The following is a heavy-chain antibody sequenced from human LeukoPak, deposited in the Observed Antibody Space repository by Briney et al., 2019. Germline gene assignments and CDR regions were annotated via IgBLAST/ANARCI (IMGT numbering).Heavy chain of an antibody. V-gene: IGHV4-30-2*01. CDR2: IYHSGST. CDR1: GGSISSGGYS. CDR3: AREGQWLALDY. J-gene: IGHJ4*02. Sequence: SETLSLTCAVSGGSISSGGYSWSWIRQPPGKGLEWIGYIYHSGSTYYNPSLKSRVTISVDTSKNQFSLKLSSVTAADTAVYYCAREGQWLALDYWGQGTLVTVSS. D-gene: IGHD6-19*01.